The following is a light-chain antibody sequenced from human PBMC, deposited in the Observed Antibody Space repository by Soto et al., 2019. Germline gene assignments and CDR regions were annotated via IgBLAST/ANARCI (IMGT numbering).Light chain of an antibody. V-gene: IGLV1-40*01. Sequence: VLTQPPSVSGAPGQRVTISCTGSSSNFGAGYDVHWYQHLPGTAPKLLIYGNNNRPSGVPNRFSGSKSGTSASLAITGLQAEDEADYYCQSYDSSLSGYVFGTGTKVTVL. J-gene: IGLJ1*01. CDR3: QSYDSSLSGYV. CDR2: GNN. CDR1: SSNFGAGYD.